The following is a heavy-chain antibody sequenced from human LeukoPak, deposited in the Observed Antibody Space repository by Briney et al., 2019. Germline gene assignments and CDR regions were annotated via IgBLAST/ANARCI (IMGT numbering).Heavy chain of an antibody. V-gene: IGHV3-23*01. CDR2: ISGSGGST. Sequence: GGSLRLSCAASGFTFSSYAMSWVRQAPGKGLEWVSAISGSGGSTYYADSVKGRFTISRDNAKNSLYLQMNSLRADDTAVYYCAAYCSSTSCYDLDYWGQGTLVTVSS. CDR3: AAYCSSTSCYDLDY. J-gene: IGHJ4*02. CDR1: GFTFSSYA. D-gene: IGHD2-2*01.